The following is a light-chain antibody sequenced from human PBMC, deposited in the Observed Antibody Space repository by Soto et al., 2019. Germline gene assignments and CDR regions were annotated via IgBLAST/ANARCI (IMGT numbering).Light chain of an antibody. CDR2: GNS. CDR1: SSNIGAGYD. Sequence: QLVLTQPPSVSGAPGQRVTISCTGSSSNIGAGYDVHWYQQLPGTAPKLLIYGNSNRPSGVPDRFSGSKSGTSASLAITGLQAEDEADYYCQSSDSSLNVFGTGTKVTVL. CDR3: QSSDSSLNV. V-gene: IGLV1-40*01. J-gene: IGLJ1*01.